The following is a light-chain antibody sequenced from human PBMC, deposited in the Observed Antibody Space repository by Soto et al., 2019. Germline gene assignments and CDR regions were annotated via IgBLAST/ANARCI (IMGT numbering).Light chain of an antibody. Sequence: EIVMTQSPATLSVSPGERATLSCRASQSISTELAWYQQKPGQPPRLLIYSASTSATGVPARFTASGSGYKITLTISGLQAEDFAVYYCQQDYNWPLTFGHGTKLEI. CDR1: QSISTE. CDR2: SAS. V-gene: IGKV3-15*01. CDR3: QQDYNWPLT. J-gene: IGKJ2*01.